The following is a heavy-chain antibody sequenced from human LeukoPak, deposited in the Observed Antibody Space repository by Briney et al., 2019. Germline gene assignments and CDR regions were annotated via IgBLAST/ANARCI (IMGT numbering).Heavy chain of an antibody. CDR2: ISAYNGNT. D-gene: IGHD3-22*01. Sequence: ASVKVSCKASGYTFTSYGISWVRQAPGQGLEWMGWISAYNGNTNYAQKLQGRVSMTTDTSTSTAYMELRSLRSDDTAVYYCARGYYDSSGYYYGYFDYWGQGTTVTVSS. CDR3: ARGYYDSSGYYYGYFDY. CDR1: GYTFTSYG. V-gene: IGHV1-18*01. J-gene: IGHJ4*03.